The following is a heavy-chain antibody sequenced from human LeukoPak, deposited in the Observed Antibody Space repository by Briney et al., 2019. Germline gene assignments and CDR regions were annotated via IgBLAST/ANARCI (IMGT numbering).Heavy chain of an antibody. CDR3: VRTDITTSRRFDP. V-gene: IGHV3-53*01. CDR1: GFTFSGYW. CDR2: LYPGGNT. J-gene: IGHJ5*02. Sequence: RTGGSLRLSCVASGFTFSGYWMSWVRQAPGKGLEWLSILYPGGNTYYADSVKGRFTISRDNSKNTLFLQMNSLRAEDTAMYYCVRTDITTSRRFDPWGQGTLVSISS. D-gene: IGHD2/OR15-2a*01.